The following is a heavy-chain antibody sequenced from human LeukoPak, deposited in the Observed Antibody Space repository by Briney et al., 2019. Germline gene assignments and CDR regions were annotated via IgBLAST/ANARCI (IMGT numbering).Heavy chain of an antibody. D-gene: IGHD6-19*01. CDR3: ARDPTGGWYVEYYFDY. CDR2: ASSDEMTT. Sequence: GGSLRLSCAASEFSVGSNYMTWVRQPPGKGLEWVAVASSDEMTTFYGDSVKGRFTISRDNSKNTVYLQINSLRDEDTAVYYCARDPTGGWYVEYYFDYWGQGTLVTVSS. J-gene: IGHJ4*02. CDR1: EFSVGSNY. V-gene: IGHV3-30*01.